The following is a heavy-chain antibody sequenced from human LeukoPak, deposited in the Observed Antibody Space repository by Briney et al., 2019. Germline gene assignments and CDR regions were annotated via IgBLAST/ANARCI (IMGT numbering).Heavy chain of an antibody. CDR3: AKVGDTAMVTEGVDFDY. D-gene: IGHD5-18*01. Sequence: GASLRLFCAASGFTFRSYAMIWVRQSPLQELDFVSAICGGGGSTYYADSVEVRFSISRDNSKNTLYLQMNSLRAEDTAVYYCAKVGDTAMVTEGVDFDYWGQGTLVTVSS. CDR1: GFTFRSYA. CDR2: ICGGGGST. J-gene: IGHJ4*02. V-gene: IGHV3-23*01.